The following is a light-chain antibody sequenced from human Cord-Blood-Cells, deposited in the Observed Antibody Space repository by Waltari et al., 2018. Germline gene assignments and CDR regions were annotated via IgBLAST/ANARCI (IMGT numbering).Light chain of an antibody. V-gene: IGLV3-25*02. CDR1: ALPKQY. CDR3: QSADISGTYYV. J-gene: IGLJ1*01. CDR2: KNS. Sequence: SYELTQPPSVSVSPGQTAGITCSGDALPKQYAYWYQQKPGQAPVPVIDKNSERPSGMTARFAASSSGTTGTLTISGVQAENEADSYCQSADISGTYYVYGTGTKVTVL.